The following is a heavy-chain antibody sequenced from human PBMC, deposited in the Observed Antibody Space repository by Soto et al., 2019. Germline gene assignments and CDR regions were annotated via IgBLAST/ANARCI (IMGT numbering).Heavy chain of an antibody. V-gene: IGHV3-23*01. CDR1: GFTFTNYA. Sequence: GGSLRISCAASGFTFTNYAMTWVRQAPGKGLEWVSSISSSSSYIYYADSVKGRFTISRDNSKNTLYLQMNSLRAEDTAVYYCAKPQEDTAMVKGPSGYWGQGTLVTVSS. J-gene: IGHJ4*02. D-gene: IGHD5-18*01. CDR2: ISSSSSYI. CDR3: AKPQEDTAMVKGPSGY.